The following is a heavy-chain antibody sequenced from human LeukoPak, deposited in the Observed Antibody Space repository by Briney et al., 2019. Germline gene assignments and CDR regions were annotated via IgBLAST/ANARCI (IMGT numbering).Heavy chain of an antibody. CDR3: ARDVRNTIFGVVSSPFDI. V-gene: IGHV3-23*01. CDR1: GFTFSSYA. D-gene: IGHD3-3*01. J-gene: IGHJ3*02. Sequence: GGSLRLSCAASGFTFSSYAMTWVRQAPGKGLEWVSTISGSGGSTYYADSVKGRFTISRDNAKNSLYLQMNSLRAEDTAMYYCARDVRNTIFGVVSSPFDIWGQGTMVTVSS. CDR2: ISGSGGST.